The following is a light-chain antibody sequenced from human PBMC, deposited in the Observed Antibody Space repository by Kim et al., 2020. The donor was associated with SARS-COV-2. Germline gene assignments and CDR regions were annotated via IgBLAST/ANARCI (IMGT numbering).Light chain of an antibody. J-gene: IGKJ2*01. CDR1: QSINSW. CDR3: QQYNNFPLT. CDR2: KAS. Sequence: DIQMTQSPSTLSASVGDRVTITCRASQSINSWLAWYQQKPGKAPKLLVYKASNLESGVPSRFGGSGSGTEFTLTIRSLQPDDFATYYCQQYNNFPLTFGQGTKLEIK. V-gene: IGKV1-5*03.